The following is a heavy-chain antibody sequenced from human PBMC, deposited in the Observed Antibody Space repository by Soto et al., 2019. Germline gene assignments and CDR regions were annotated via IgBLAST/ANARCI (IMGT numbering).Heavy chain of an antibody. V-gene: IGHV3-21*01. CDR1: GFTFSSYS. CDR2: ISSSSSYI. J-gene: IGHJ3*02. CDR3: ARDKTIFGVVTPLGIDAFDI. Sequence: GGSLRLSCAASGFTFSSYSMNWVRQAPGKGLEWVSSISSSSSYIYYADSVKGRFTISRDNAKNSLYLQMNSLRAEGTAVYYCARDKTIFGVVTPLGIDAFDIWGQGTMVTVSS. D-gene: IGHD3-3*01.